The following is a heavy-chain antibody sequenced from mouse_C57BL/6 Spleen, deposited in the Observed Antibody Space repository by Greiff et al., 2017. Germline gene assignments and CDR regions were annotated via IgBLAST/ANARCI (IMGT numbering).Heavy chain of an antibody. Sequence: QVQLQQPGAELVKPGASVKLSCKASGYTFTSYWMHWVKQRPGQGLEWIGMIHPNSGSTKYNEKFKSKATLTVDKSSSTAYMQLSILTSEDSAVYYCAVYGNGPYWGQGTTLTVSS. CDR2: IHPNSGST. V-gene: IGHV1-64*01. D-gene: IGHD2-1*01. CDR3: AVYGNGPY. J-gene: IGHJ2*01. CDR1: GYTFTSYW.